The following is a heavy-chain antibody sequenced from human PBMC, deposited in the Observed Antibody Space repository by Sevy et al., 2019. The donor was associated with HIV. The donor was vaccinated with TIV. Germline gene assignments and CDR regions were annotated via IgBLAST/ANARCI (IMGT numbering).Heavy chain of an antibody. CDR3: ATLYTYYDFWSGSTLYGMDV. CDR2: INPNSGGT. D-gene: IGHD3-3*01. V-gene: IGHV1-2*02. CDR1: GYTFTGYY. J-gene: IGHJ6*02. Sequence: ASVKVSCKASGYTFTGYYMHWVRQAPGQGLEWMGWINPNSGGTNYAQKFQGRVTMTRDTSISTAYMELRRLRSDDTAVYYCATLYTYYDFWSGSTLYGMDVWGQGTTVTVSS.